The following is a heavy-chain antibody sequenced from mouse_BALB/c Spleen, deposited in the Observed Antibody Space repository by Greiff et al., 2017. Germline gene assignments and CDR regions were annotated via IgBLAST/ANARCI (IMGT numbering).Heavy chain of an antibody. D-gene: IGHD2-13*01. J-gene: IGHJ3*01. CDR1: GFSLTSYG. CDR2: IWSGGST. CDR3: ARNMGTGRGFAY. Sequence: VQLQQSGPGLVQPSQSLSITCTVSGFSLTSYGVHWVRQSPGKGLEWLGVIWSGGSTDYNAAFISRLSISKDNSKSQVFFKMNSLQADDTAIYYCARNMGTGRGFAYWGQGTLVTVSA. V-gene: IGHV2-4-1*01.